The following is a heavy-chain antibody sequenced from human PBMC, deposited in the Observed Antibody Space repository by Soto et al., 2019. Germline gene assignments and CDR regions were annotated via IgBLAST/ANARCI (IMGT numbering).Heavy chain of an antibody. CDR3: ARGLDGITFGDVRTFDY. Sequence: ASVKVSCKASGYTFTSYDINWVRQATGQGLEWMGWMNPNSGNTGYAQKFQGRVTMTRNTSISTAYMELSSLRSEDTAVYYCARGLDGITFGDVRTFDYWGQGNLVTVSS. CDR1: GYTFTSYD. J-gene: IGHJ4*02. CDR2: MNPNSGNT. V-gene: IGHV1-8*01. D-gene: IGHD3-16*01.